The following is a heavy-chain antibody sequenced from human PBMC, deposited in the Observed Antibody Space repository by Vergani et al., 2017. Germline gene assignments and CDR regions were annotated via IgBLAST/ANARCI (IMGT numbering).Heavy chain of an antibody. CDR3: ARVQEGDYGDYASRYFDY. V-gene: IGHV4-30-2*01. D-gene: IGHD4-17*01. J-gene: IGHJ4*02. CDR1: GGSISSGGYS. Sequence: QLQLQESGSGLVKPSQTLSLTCAVSGGSISSGGYSWSWIRQPPGKGLEWIGYIYHSGSTYYNPSLKSRVTISVERSKNQFSLKLSSVTAADTAVYYCARVQEGDYGDYASRYFDYWGQGTLVTVSS. CDR2: IYHSGST.